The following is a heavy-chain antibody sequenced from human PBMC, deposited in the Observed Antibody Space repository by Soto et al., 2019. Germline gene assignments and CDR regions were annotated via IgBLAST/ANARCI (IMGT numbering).Heavy chain of an antibody. D-gene: IGHD3-22*01. J-gene: IGHJ4*02. CDR2: IFHTGST. V-gene: IGHV4-30-4*08. CDR1: GASISSGDYS. CDR3: ATTYFDSSAYYYFDY. Sequence: SETLSLTCTVSGASISSGDYSWSWIRQSPGKGLEWIGYIFHTGSTPYNPSLKSRLSISVDTSKNQFSLRLTSLTAADTAVYYCATTYFDSSAYYYFDYWGQGSLVTVSS.